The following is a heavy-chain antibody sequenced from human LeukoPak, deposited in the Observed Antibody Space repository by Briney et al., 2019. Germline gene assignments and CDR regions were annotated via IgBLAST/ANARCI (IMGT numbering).Heavy chain of an antibody. J-gene: IGHJ6*03. D-gene: IGHD1-1*01. Sequence: ASVKVSCKASGYTFTSYDINWVRQATGQGLEWMGWMNPNSGNTGYAQKFQGRVTMTRNTSISTAYMELSSLRSEDTAVYYCARGHRRLERLRSVDHYYYYYYMDVWGKGTTVTISS. CDR2: MNPNSGNT. CDR3: ARGHRRLERLRSVDHYYYYYYMDV. V-gene: IGHV1-8*01. CDR1: GYTFTSYD.